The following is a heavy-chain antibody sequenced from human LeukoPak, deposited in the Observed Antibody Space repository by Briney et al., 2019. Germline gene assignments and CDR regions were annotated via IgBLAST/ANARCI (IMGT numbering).Heavy chain of an antibody. CDR3: AKGTGDSGSSIDY. Sequence: PGGSLRLSCAASGFTFSDYAMTWVRQAPGKGLEWVSGISGSGGRTYYADSVKGRFTVSRDNSKNTLFLQMDSLRAEDTAAYYCAKGTGDSGSSIDYWGQGTLVTVSS. CDR1: GFTFSDYA. V-gene: IGHV3-23*01. J-gene: IGHJ4*02. CDR2: ISGSGGRT. D-gene: IGHD6-13*01.